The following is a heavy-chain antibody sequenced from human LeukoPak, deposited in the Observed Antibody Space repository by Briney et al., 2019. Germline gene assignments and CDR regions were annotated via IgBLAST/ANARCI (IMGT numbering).Heavy chain of an antibody. J-gene: IGHJ4*02. CDR2: ISGSGGST. V-gene: IGHV3-23*01. Sequence: GGSLRLSCTASGFTFSSYAMSWVRQAPGKGLEWVSAISGSGGSTYFADSVKGRFTISRDNSKNTLYLQMNSLRAEDTAVYYCAKVLTGYFDSFDYWGQGTLVTVSS. CDR1: GFTFSSYA. CDR3: AKVLTGYFDSFDY. D-gene: IGHD3-9*01.